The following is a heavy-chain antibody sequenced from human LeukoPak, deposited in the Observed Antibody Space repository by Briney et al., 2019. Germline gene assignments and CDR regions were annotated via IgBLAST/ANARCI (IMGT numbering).Heavy chain of an antibody. Sequence: ASVKVSCKVSGYTLTVLSMHWVRQAPGKGLVWMGGFDPEDGETTYAQKFQGRVTMTEDTSTDIAYMELSSLRSEDTAVYYCATDKETQLALDYWGQGTLVTVSS. CDR1: GYTLTVLS. CDR2: FDPEDGET. CDR3: ATDKETQLALDY. V-gene: IGHV1-24*01. J-gene: IGHJ4*02. D-gene: IGHD3-3*02.